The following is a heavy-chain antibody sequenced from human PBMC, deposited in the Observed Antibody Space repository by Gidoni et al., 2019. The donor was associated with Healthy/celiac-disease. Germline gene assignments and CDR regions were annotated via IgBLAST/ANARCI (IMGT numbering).Heavy chain of an antibody. CDR1: GCTFSSYS. Sequence: EVQLVESGGGLVQPGGSLRRSCAASGCTFSSYSMNWVRQAPGKGLECVSYISSSSSTIFYADSVKGRFTISRDNAKNSLYLQINSLRDEDTAVYYCARGAQGYSYGYLGAFDIWGQGTMVTVSS. CDR3: ARGAQGYSYGYLGAFDI. J-gene: IGHJ3*02. CDR2: ISSSSSTI. V-gene: IGHV3-48*02. D-gene: IGHD5-18*01.